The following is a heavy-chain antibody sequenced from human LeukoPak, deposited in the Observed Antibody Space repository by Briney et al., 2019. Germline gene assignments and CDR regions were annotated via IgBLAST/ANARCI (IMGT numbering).Heavy chain of an antibody. CDR2: ISGSGGST. Sequence: PGGSLRLSCAASGFTFSSYAMSWVRQAPGKGLKWVSAISGSGGSTFYADSVKGRFTISRDNSKNTLYLQMNSLRAEDAAVYYCAIILYSTSSDYWGQGTLVTVSS. V-gene: IGHV3-23*01. J-gene: IGHJ4*02. CDR3: AIILYSTSSDY. D-gene: IGHD6-6*01. CDR1: GFTFSSYA.